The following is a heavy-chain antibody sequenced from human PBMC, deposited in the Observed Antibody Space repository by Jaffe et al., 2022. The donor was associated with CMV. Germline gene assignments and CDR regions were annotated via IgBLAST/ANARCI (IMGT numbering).Heavy chain of an antibody. CDR2: IYYSGST. J-gene: IGHJ5*02. CDR1: GGSISSSRYY. V-gene: IGHV4-39*01. CDR3: ARRMGITIFGVVAEGWFDP. Sequence: QLQVQESGPGLVKPSETLSLTCTVSGGSISSSRYYWGWIRQPPGKGLEWIGTIYYSGSTYYNPSLKSRVTISVDTSKNQFSLKLSSVTAADTAVYYCARRMGITIFGVVAEGWFDPWGQGTLVTVSS. D-gene: IGHD3-3*01.